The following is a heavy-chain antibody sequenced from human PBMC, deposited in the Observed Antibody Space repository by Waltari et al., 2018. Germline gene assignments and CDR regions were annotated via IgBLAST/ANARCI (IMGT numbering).Heavy chain of an antibody. V-gene: IGHV1-69-2*01. Sequence: EVQLVQSGAEVKKPGATVKISCKASGYTFIDYFMHWVQQVRGKGLEWVGRIDPEDGETVYAEKCQGRVTITADTSTDTSDLELSSLRSDDTAVYYCAPLPGGSGQTFDYWGQGTLLTVSS. CDR2: IDPEDGET. CDR3: APLPGGSGQTFDY. J-gene: IGHJ4*02. CDR1: GYTFIDYF. D-gene: IGHD3-10*01.